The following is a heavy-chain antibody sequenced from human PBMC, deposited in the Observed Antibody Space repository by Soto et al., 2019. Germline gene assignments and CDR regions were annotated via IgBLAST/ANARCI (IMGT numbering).Heavy chain of an antibody. CDR1: GGSISSGGYS. CDR3: ARVPDR. CDR2: IYHSGST. D-gene: IGHD2-2*01. V-gene: IGHV4-30-2*01. Sequence: SETLSLTCAVSGGSISSGGYSWSWIRQPPGKGLEWIGYIYHSGSTYYNPSLKSRVTISVDRSKNQFSLKLSSVTAADTAVYYCARVPDRWGQGTLVAVSS. J-gene: IGHJ5*02.